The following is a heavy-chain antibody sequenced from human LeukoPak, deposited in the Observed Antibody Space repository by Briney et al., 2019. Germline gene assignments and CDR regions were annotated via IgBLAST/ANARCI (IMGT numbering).Heavy chain of an antibody. J-gene: IGHJ4*02. V-gene: IGHV1-2*02. CDR1: GSTFIDYY. Sequence: ASVKVSCKASGSTFIDYYIHWVRQAPGQGLEWMGWINPNSGGTNYAQKFQGRVTMTRDTSISTAYMELSRLRSDDTAVYYCARADSGWYLKDWGQGTLVTVSS. CDR2: INPNSGGT. CDR3: ARADSGWYLKD. D-gene: IGHD6-19*01.